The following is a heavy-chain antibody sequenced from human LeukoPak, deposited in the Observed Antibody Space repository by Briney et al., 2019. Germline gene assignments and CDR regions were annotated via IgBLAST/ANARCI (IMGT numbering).Heavy chain of an antibody. J-gene: IGHJ4*02. CDR2: ISSSSTI. CDR1: GFTFSSYS. CDR3: AKSGDNWNYDADY. D-gene: IGHD1-7*01. V-gene: IGHV3-48*01. Sequence: PGGSLRLSCAASGFTFSSYSMNWVRQAPGKGLEWVSYISSSSTIYYADSVKGRFTISRDNSKNTLYLQMNSLRAEDTAVYYCAKSGDNWNYDADYWGQGTLVTVSS.